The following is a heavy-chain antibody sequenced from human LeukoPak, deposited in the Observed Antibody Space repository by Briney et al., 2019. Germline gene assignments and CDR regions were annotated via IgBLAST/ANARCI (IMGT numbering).Heavy chain of an antibody. V-gene: IGHV1-18*01. CDR1: GFVFASYG. J-gene: IGHJ4*02. D-gene: IGHD1-1*01. CDR2: ISANDGKT. Sequence: ASVKVSCKASGFVFASYGFTWVRQAPGQGLEWMGWISANDGKTHYSEKHQGKVTMSTDTVTSTAYMELRSLRSDDTAVYYCARELHVERDDYWGQGTLVTVSS. CDR3: ARELHVERDDY.